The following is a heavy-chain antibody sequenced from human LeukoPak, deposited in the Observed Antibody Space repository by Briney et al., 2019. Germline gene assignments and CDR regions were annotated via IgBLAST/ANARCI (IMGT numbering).Heavy chain of an antibody. J-gene: IGHJ4*02. V-gene: IGHV1-2*02. CDR2: VNSNSGGT. Sequence: GASVKVSCKASGYTFTGYYMHWVRQAPGQGLEYMGWVNSNSGGTNYAQKFQGRVTMTRDPSITTAYMELRWLRSDDTAVYYCARATSGSSGYGSDYWGQGTLVTVSS. D-gene: IGHD5-12*01. CDR1: GYTFTGYY. CDR3: ARATSGSSGYGSDY.